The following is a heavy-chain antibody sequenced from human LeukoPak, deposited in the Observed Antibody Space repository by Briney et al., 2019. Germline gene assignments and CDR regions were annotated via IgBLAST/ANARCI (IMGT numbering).Heavy chain of an antibody. CDR2: ISSSSSYI. Sequence: GGSLRLSCAASGFTFSSYSMNWVRQAPGKGLEWVSSISSSSSYIYYADSVKGRFTISRDNAKNSLYLQMNSLRAEDTAVYYCAREDYCSGGSCYGYWGQGTLVTVPS. CDR3: AREDYCSGGSCYGY. D-gene: IGHD2-15*01. CDR1: GFTFSSYS. J-gene: IGHJ4*02. V-gene: IGHV3-21*01.